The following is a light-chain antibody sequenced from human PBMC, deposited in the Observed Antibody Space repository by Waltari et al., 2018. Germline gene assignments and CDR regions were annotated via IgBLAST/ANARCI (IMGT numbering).Light chain of an antibody. V-gene: IGKV4-1*01. Sequence: DIVMTQSPDSLAVSLGDRATINCRASQCIFFSSTNKNYLAWYQQKPGQPPRLHIYWASVRQSGVPERFSGRGFGTDFTLTISSLQAEDVAVSYCQEYYYTPRTFGQGTRV. CDR3: QEYYYTPRT. J-gene: IGKJ1*01. CDR1: QCIFFSSTNKNY. CDR2: WAS.